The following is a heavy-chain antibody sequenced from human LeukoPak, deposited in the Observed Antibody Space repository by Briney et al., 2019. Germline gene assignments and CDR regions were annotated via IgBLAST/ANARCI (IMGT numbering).Heavy chain of an antibody. Sequence: ASVKVSCKASGGTFSSYAISWVRQAPGQGLEWMGIINPSGGTTNYAQKFQGRVTMTRDTSTSTAYMELRSLRSDDTAVYYCARVGYCTNGVCINNWFDPWGQGTLVTVSS. CDR2: INPSGGTT. CDR3: ARVGYCTNGVCINNWFDP. D-gene: IGHD2-8*01. V-gene: IGHV1-46*01. J-gene: IGHJ5*02. CDR1: GGTFSSYA.